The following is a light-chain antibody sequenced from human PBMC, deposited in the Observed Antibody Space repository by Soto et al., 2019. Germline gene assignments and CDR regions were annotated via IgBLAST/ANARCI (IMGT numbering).Light chain of an antibody. J-gene: IGKJ1*01. Sequence: DIPITPSPSTPSASFGDKVTITCRASQSISSWLAWYQQKPGKAPKLLIYDASSLESGVPSRFSGSGSGTEFTLTISSLQPDDFATYYCQQSGTFGQGTKV. CDR2: DAS. V-gene: IGKV1-5*01. CDR3: QQSGT. CDR1: QSISSW.